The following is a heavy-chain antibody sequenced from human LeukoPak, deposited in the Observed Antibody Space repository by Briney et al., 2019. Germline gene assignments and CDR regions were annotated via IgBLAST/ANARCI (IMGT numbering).Heavy chain of an antibody. V-gene: IGHV3-23*01. Sequence: GGSLRLSCAASGFTFSSYAMSWVRQAPGKGLEWVSAISGSGGSTYYADSVKGRFTISRDNSKNTLYLQMTSLRAEDTAVYYCAKDPLRYYYDSSGYYPAFAYWGQGTLVTVSS. CDR2: ISGSGGST. J-gene: IGHJ4*02. CDR1: GFTFSSYA. CDR3: AKDPLRYYYDSSGYYPAFAY. D-gene: IGHD3-22*01.